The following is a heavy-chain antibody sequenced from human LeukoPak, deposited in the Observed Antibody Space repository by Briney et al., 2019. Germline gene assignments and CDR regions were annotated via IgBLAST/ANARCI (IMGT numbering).Heavy chain of an antibody. J-gene: IGHJ6*03. CDR3: ARGLFTSYMDV. CDR1: GFTFDDYG. V-gene: IGHV3-23*01. Sequence: GGSLRLSCAASGFTFDDYGMTWVRQAPGKGLEWVSPISVSGGSTYYADSVKGRFTISRDNSKNTLYLQMNSLRAEDTAVYYCARGLFTSYMDVWGKGTTVTVSS. CDR2: ISVSGGST.